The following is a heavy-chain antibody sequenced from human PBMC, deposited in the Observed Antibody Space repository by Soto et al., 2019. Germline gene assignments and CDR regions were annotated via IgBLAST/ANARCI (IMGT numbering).Heavy chain of an antibody. J-gene: IGHJ4*02. Sequence: VQLVESGGGLVQPGGSLRLSCAASGFTFSDHYMDWVRQAPGKGLEWVGRIRNEANGSTTQYAASVRGRFIISRDDTKNSLYLQMNSLKTEDTAIYYCLTDVSRAAGYDFWCQGTLVTVSS. CDR2: IRNEANGSTT. V-gene: IGHV3-72*01. CDR3: LTDVSRAAGYDF. CDR1: GFTFSDHY. D-gene: IGHD6-13*01.